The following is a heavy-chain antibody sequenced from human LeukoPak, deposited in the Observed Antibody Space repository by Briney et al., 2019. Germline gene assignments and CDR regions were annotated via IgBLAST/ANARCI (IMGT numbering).Heavy chain of an antibody. CDR3: AKADMYNWNDETLLDY. V-gene: IGHV3-23*01. CDR2: ISGSGGST. D-gene: IGHD1-20*01. Sequence: GGSLRLSCAASGFTFSSYAMSWVRQAPGKGLEWVSAISGSGGSTYYADSVKGRFTISRDNSKNTLYLQMNSLRAEVTAVYYCAKADMYNWNDETLLDYWGQGTLVTVSS. CDR1: GFTFSSYA. J-gene: IGHJ4*02.